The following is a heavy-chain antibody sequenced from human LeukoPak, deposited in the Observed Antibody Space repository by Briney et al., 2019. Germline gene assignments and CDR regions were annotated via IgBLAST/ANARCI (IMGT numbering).Heavy chain of an antibody. V-gene: IGHV3-23*01. D-gene: IGHD3-16*01. CDR1: GFTFGVHA. Sequence: GGSLRLSCAASGFTFGVHAMSWVRQAPGKGPEWVATIGSGADLFYAESVKGRFTISRDDPRNTLWLQMNSLRAEDTALYYCAKDWTPHNRVYDCFDFWGQGTQVTVSS. J-gene: IGHJ4*02. CDR2: IGSGADL. CDR3: AKDWTPHNRVYDCFDF.